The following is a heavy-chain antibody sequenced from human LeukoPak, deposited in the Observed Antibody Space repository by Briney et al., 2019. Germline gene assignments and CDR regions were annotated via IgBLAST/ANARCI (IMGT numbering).Heavy chain of an antibody. J-gene: IGHJ4*02. CDR2: INYSGTT. CDR1: GGSISSDTHF. Sequence: PSETLSLTCTVSGGSISSDTHFWGWLRQPPGKGLEWIGSINYSGTTYYNLSLRSRVTITVDTSKNQFSLKLSSVTAADTALYYCARLCPTRAATGPEGDSWGQGTLVTVSS. V-gene: IGHV4-39*01. D-gene: IGHD6-13*01. CDR3: ARLCPTRAATGPEGDS.